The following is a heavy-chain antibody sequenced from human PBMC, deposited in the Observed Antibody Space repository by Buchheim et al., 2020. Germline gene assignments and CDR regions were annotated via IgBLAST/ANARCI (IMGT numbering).Heavy chain of an antibody. Sequence: EVQLVQSGAEVKEPGESLKISCKGSGYIFSNYWIGWVRQMPGKGLEWMGIIYPDDSDTRYSPSFQGQVTISADKFISTAYPQRMRLRASDTDMYYGARQPSAYSSGWYNWGQGT. CDR2: IYPDDSDT. CDR1: GYIFSNYW. J-gene: IGHJ4*02. CDR3: ARQPSAYSSGWYN. V-gene: IGHV5-51*01. D-gene: IGHD6-19*01.